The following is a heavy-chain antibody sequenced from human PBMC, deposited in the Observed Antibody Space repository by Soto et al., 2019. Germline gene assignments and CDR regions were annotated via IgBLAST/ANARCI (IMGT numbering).Heavy chain of an antibody. CDR3: ARGNVVAIDY. V-gene: IGHV4-30-2*01. CDR2: IYHSGST. D-gene: IGHD2-21*01. J-gene: IGHJ4*02. Sequence: QLQLQESGSGLVKPSQTLSLTCAVSGASISSGGYSWSWIRQPPGKGLEWIGYIYHSGSTYYNPTLKSRVTRSVDRSKNQLSLRLSSVTAADAAVLYCARGNVVAIDYWGQGTLVTVSS. CDR1: GASISSGGYS.